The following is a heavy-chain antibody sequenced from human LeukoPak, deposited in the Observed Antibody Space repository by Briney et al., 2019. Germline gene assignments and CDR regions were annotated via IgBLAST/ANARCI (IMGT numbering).Heavy chain of an antibody. V-gene: IGHV3-48*03. CDR3: AREDASSSDY. D-gene: IGHD6-13*01. CDR2: ISSSGRTI. J-gene: IGHJ4*02. CDR1: GFTFNNYD. Sequence: GGSLRLPCAASGFTFNNYDMNWVRQAPGKGLEWVSYISSSGRTIYYADSVKGRFTISRDNAKNSLYLQMNSLRADDTAVYYCAREDASSSDYWGQGTLVTVSS.